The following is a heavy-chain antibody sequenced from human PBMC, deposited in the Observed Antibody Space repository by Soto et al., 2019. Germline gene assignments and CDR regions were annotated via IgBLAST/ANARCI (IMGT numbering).Heavy chain of an antibody. CDR3: ARVRKGCSSNNCYLDP. D-gene: IGHD2-21*01. CDR1: GGSVRAPDW. J-gene: IGHJ4*03. CDR2: VHISGHS. V-gene: IGHV4-4*02. Sequence: PSETLSLTCTLSGGSVRAPDWWNWVRQSPDKGLEWIAEVHISGHSNYNPSLRSRVSVSIDSSKNQFYLNLNSVTAADTAIYYCARVRKGCSSNNCYLDPCGQGTHVTVSS.